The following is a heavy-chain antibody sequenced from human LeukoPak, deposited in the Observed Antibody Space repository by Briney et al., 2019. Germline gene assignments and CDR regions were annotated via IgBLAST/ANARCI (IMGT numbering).Heavy chain of an antibody. Sequence: GGSLRLSCAASGFSLSDYYMTWIRQAAGKGLEWVSYISSSSTYTNYADSVKGRFTISRDNAKNSLYLQMDSLRAEDTAVYFCAREFSFRGDSTLTTLRYFDYWGQGTLVTVPS. J-gene: IGHJ4*02. CDR3: AREFSFRGDSTLTTLRYFDY. CDR1: GFSLSDYY. CDR2: ISSSSTYT. D-gene: IGHD4-17*01. V-gene: IGHV3-11*05.